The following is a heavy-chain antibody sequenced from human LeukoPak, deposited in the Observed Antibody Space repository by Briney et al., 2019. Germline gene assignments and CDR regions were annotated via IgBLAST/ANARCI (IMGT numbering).Heavy chain of an antibody. CDR2: IYMGGNT. CDR1: GFTVSSHD. CDR3: ARVGDEVAYTRGYLDH. J-gene: IGHJ4*02. V-gene: IGHV3-53*04. Sequence: PGGSLRLSCAASGFTVSSHDMSWVRQAPGKGLEWVSVIYMGGNTYYADSVTGRFTISRHTSNNTLYLQMNSLRAEDTAVYYCARVGDEVAYTRGYLDHWGQGTLVTVSS. D-gene: IGHD2-21*01.